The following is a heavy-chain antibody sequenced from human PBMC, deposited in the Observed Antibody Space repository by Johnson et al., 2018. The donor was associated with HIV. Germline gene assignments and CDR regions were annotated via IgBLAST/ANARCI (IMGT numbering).Heavy chain of an antibody. CDR3: AKDQWSTSWTNDAFDI. V-gene: IGHV3-20*04. CDR1: GFIFDDYG. Sequence: VQLVEYGGGVVRPGGSLRLSCAASGFIFDDYGMSWVRQAPGKGLEWVSGINWNGGRTGYADSVKGRFTISRDTSKNTLFLQMNSLRAEDTAVYYCAKDQWSTSWTNDAFDIWGQGTMVTVSS. CDR2: INWNGGRT. D-gene: IGHD6-13*01. J-gene: IGHJ3*02.